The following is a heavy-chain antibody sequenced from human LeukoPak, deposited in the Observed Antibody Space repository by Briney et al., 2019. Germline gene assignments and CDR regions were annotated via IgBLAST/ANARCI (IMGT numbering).Heavy chain of an antibody. V-gene: IGHV4-34*01. CDR2: INHSGST. J-gene: IGHJ6*02. CDR1: GGSFSGYY. Sequence: PSETLSLTCAVYGGSFSGYYWSWIRQPPGKGLEWIGEINHSGSTNYNPSLKSRVTISVDTSKNQFSLKLSSVTAADTAVYYCARSGRVGSLLYYSYYGMYVWGQGTTVTVS. D-gene: IGHD1-26*01. CDR3: ARSGRVGSLLYYSYYGMYV.